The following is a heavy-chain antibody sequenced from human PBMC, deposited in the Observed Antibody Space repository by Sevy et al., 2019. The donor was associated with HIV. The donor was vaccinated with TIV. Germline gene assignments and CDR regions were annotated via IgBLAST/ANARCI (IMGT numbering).Heavy chain of an antibody. D-gene: IGHD2-21*02. CDR1: GFTFGDYA. Sequence: GGSLRLSCTASGFTFGDYAMSWFRQAPGRGLEWVGFIRSETYVETTEYAASVKGRFTVSRDDSKSIVYLQMNSLKTDDTAVDYCTRRASRVYGDHLNLYWGQGTLVTVSS. CDR2: IRSETYVETT. J-gene: IGHJ4*02. CDR3: TRRASRVYGDHLNLY. V-gene: IGHV3-49*03.